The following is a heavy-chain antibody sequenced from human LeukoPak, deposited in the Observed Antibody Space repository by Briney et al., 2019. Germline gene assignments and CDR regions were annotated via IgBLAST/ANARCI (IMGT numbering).Heavy chain of an antibody. J-gene: IGHJ6*03. Sequence: GASVKVSCKTSGYTFTGYYMHWVRQAPGQGLEWMGWINPNSGGTNYAQKFQGRVTMTRDTSISTAYMELSRLRSDDTAVYYCAREGSSSHHYYYYMDVWGKGTTVTVSS. CDR3: AREGSSSHHYYYYMDV. CDR1: GYTFTGYY. CDR2: INPNSGGT. V-gene: IGHV1-2*02. D-gene: IGHD6-6*01.